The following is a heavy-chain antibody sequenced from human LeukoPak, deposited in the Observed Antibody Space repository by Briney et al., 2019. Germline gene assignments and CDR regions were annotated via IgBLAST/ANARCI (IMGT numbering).Heavy chain of an antibody. CDR3: ARVPHVGTMMTLPTAGLFDY. Sequence: SVKVSCKASGATFSSYAISWVRQAPGQGLEWMGGIFPIFGTANYAQKFQGRVTITADESTSTAYMELSSLRSEDTAVYYCARVPHVGTMMTLPTAGLFDYWGQGTLVTVSS. CDR1: GATFSSYA. V-gene: IGHV1-69*13. CDR2: IFPIFGTA. D-gene: IGHD3-22*01. J-gene: IGHJ4*02.